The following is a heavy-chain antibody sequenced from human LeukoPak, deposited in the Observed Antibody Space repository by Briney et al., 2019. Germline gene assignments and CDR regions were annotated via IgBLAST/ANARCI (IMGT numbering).Heavy chain of an antibody. CDR1: GFTVSSNH. CDR2: VYTGGNT. V-gene: IGHV3-53*01. CDR3: ARFDSSGWSYWFDP. D-gene: IGHD6-13*01. J-gene: IGHJ5*02. Sequence: GGSLRLSCAASGFTVSSNHMSWDRQAPGKGLEWVSVVYTGGNTYYADSVRGRFTISRDNSKNTVYLQMNSLRAEDTAVYYCARFDSSGWSYWFDPWGQGTLVTVSS.